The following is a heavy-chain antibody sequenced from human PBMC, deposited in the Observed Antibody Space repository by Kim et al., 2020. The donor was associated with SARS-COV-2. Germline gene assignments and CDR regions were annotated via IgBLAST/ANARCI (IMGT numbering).Heavy chain of an antibody. V-gene: IGHV4-59*13. CDR1: GGSISSYY. CDR3: ARASGFHYDFWSGYYTGFDP. Sequence: SETLSLTCTVSGGSISSYYWSWIRQPPGKGLEWIGYIYYSGSTNYNPSLKSRVTISVDTSKNQFSLKLSSVTAADTAVYYCARASGFHYDFWSGYYTGFDPWGQGTLVTVSS. J-gene: IGHJ5*02. D-gene: IGHD3-3*01. CDR2: IYYSGST.